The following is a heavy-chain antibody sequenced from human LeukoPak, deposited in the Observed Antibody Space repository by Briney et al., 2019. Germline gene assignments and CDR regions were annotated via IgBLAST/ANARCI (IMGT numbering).Heavy chain of an antibody. Sequence: GGSLRLSCAASGFTFGTYWMSWVRQAPGKGLEWVANIKEDGSVNAYVDSVKGRFTVSRDNAKNSLDLQMHSLRVEDAAVYYCARLSTVVTFDYRGQGTLVTVSS. D-gene: IGHD4-23*01. CDR2: IKEDGSVN. J-gene: IGHJ4*02. V-gene: IGHV3-7*01. CDR1: GFTFGTYW. CDR3: ARLSTVVTFDY.